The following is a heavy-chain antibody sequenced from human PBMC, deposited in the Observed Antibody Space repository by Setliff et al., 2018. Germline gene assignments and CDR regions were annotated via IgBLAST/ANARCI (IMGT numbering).Heavy chain of an antibody. V-gene: IGHV4-59*11. D-gene: IGHD3-10*01. J-gene: IGHJ4*02. Sequence: PSETLSLTCSVPGGSIDSHYWSWIRQPPGKGLEWIGSIYYSGSTNYNPSLKSRVTISVDTSKNQFSLKLSSVTAADTAVYYCARGESNYYGSGSYFGYFDYWGQGTLVTVSS. CDR1: GGSIDSHY. CDR2: IYYSGST. CDR3: ARGESNYYGSGSYFGYFDY.